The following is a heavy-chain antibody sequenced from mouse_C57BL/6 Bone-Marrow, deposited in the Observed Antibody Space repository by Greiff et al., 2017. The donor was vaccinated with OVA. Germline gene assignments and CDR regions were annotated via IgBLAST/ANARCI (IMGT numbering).Heavy chain of an antibody. Sequence: VMLVESGAELARPGASVKLSCKASGYTLTSYGISWVKQRTGQGLEWIGEIYPRSGNTYYNEKLKGKATLTADKSSSTADMELRSLTSEDSAVYFCAQTQYFDVWGTGTTVTVSS. CDR2: IYPRSGNT. J-gene: IGHJ1*03. CDR1: GYTLTSYG. V-gene: IGHV1-81*01. CDR3: AQTQYFDV.